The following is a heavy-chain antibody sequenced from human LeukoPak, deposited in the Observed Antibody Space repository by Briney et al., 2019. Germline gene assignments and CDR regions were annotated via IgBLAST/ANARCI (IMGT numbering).Heavy chain of an antibody. Sequence: TGGSLRLSCVGSGFSFISVWLNWVRQAPGKGLEGVSTISGGGGSTYYADSVKGRFTISRDNSKNTLSLQVNSLRAEDTAVYYCAKGGKWDVTPFDYWGQGTLVTVSS. CDR2: ISGGGGST. CDR1: GFSFISVW. J-gene: IGHJ4*02. V-gene: IGHV3-23*01. D-gene: IGHD1-26*01. CDR3: AKGGKWDVTPFDY.